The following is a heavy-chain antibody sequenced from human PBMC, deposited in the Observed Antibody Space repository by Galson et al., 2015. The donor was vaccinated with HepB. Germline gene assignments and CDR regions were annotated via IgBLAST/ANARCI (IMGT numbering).Heavy chain of an antibody. J-gene: IGHJ3*02. Sequence: SLRLSCAASGFTFSAYWMSWVRQAPGKGLEWVANIMQDGSQKYYVDSVKGRFTISRDSAKNSLYLQMNSLRVEDTAVYYCARGDDRYDTSGFGFDIRGQGTMVTISS. D-gene: IGHD3-22*01. CDR2: IMQDGSQK. V-gene: IGHV3-7*01. CDR3: ARGDDRYDTSGFGFDI. CDR1: GFTFSAYW.